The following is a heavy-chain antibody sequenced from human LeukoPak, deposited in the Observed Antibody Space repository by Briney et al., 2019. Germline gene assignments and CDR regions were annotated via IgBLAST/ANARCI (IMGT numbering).Heavy chain of an antibody. CDR3: AKLGSGTYFYFDY. D-gene: IGHD3-10*01. V-gene: IGHV3-23*01. CDR2: ISDSGRTT. Sequence: GGSMRLAWAADGFTFSCYAMSWDRQLPGEWLGWVSSISDSGRTTYDADSVKGRFTISRDNSKNTMYLQMNSLRAEDTAVYYCAKLGSGTYFYFDYWGQGTLVTVSS. J-gene: IGHJ4*02. CDR1: GFTFSCYA.